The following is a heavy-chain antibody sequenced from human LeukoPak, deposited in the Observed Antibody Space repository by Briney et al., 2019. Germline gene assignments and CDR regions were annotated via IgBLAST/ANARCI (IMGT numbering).Heavy chain of an antibody. D-gene: IGHD1-1*01. CDR2: INPNSGGT. CDR1: GYTFTGYY. V-gene: IGHV1-2*02. CDR3: ATTGTSGPNWFDP. Sequence: ASVTVSCKASGYTFTGYYMHWVRQAPGQGLEWMGWINPNSGGTNYAQKFQGRVTMTRDTSISTAYMELSRLRSDDTAVYYCATTGTSGPNWFDPWGQGTLVTVSS. J-gene: IGHJ5*02.